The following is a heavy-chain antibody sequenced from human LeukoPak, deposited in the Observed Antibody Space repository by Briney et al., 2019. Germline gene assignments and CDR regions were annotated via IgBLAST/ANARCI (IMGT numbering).Heavy chain of an antibody. CDR2: IYYSGST. J-gene: IGHJ4*02. Sequence: PSETLSLTCSVSGDSTAGRYWSWIRQPPGKGLEWIGYIYYSGSTYYNPSLKSRVTISVDTSKNQFSLKLSSVTAADTAVYYCARTYDSSGYYQLYYFDYWGQGTLVTVSS. CDR1: GDSTAGRY. CDR3: ARTYDSSGYYQLYYFDY. V-gene: IGHV4-30-4*01. D-gene: IGHD3-22*01.